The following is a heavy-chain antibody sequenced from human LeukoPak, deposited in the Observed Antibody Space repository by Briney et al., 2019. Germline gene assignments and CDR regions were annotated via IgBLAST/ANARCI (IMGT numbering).Heavy chain of an antibody. CDR2: INPNSGGT. CDR3: TQYYDLWDASDP. V-gene: IGHV1-2*02. J-gene: IGHJ5*02. D-gene: IGHD3-3*01. Sequence: GASVKVSCKASGYSFTGYYMHWVRQAPGQGLEWMGWINPNSGGTNYSQNFQGRVTMTRDTSITTAYMELSRLRSDDTAVYYCTQYYDLWDASDPWGQGTLVTVSS. CDR1: GYSFTGYY.